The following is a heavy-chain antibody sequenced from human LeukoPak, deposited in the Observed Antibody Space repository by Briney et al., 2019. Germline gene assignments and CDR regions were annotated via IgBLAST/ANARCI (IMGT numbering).Heavy chain of an antibody. CDR3: ARLLKDHAFDI. CDR2: IYPGDSDT. J-gene: IGHJ3*02. CDR1: GYIFTSYW. Sequence: GESLQISCKGSGYIFTSYWIGWVRQLPGKGLEWMGIIYPGDSDTSYSPSFQGQVTISADKSISTAYLQWSSLKASDTAMYYCARLLKDHAFDIWGQGTMVTVSS. V-gene: IGHV5-51*01. D-gene: IGHD2-15*01.